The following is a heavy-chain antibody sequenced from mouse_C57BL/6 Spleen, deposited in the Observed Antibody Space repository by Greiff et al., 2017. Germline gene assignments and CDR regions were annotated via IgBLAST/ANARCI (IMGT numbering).Heavy chain of an antibody. CDR1: GYAFRSSW. D-gene: IGHD2-1*01. Sequence: QVQLQQSGPELVKPGASVKISCKASGYAFRSSWMNWVKQRPGKGLEWIGRIYPGDGDTTYNGKFKGQATLTADKSSSTAYMQLSSLTSEDSAVYFCARSCNDYYAMDYWGQGTSVTVAS. CDR3: ARSCNDYYAMDY. V-gene: IGHV1-82*01. CDR2: IYPGDGDT. J-gene: IGHJ4*01.